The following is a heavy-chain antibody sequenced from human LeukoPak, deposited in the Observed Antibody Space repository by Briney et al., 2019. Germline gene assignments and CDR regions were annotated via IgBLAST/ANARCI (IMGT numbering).Heavy chain of an antibody. V-gene: IGHV4-39*01. CDR1: AGSISSSSHY. Sequence: SETLSLTCTASAGSISSSSHYWAWIRQPPGAGLEWIGNVYYSGSTYYNPSLKSRVIISVDTSQNQFSLRLRSVTAADTAVYYCARRGYYFGGQKGHFDVWGQGILVTVSS. D-gene: IGHD1-26*01. CDR3: ARRGYYFGGQKGHFDV. CDR2: VYYSGST. J-gene: IGHJ4*02.